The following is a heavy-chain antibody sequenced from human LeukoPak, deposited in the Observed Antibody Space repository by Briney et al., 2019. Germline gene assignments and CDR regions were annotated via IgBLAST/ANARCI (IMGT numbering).Heavy chain of an antibody. CDR2: IYYSGST. Sequence: PSETLSLTCTVSGGSISSGDYYWSWIRQLPGKGLEWIGYIYYSGSTYYNPSLKSRVTISVDTSKNQFSLKLSSVTAADTAVYYCARGRNYYDSSGYAFDIWGQGTMVTVSS. CDR1: GGSISSGDYY. V-gene: IGHV4-30-4*01. CDR3: ARGRNYYDSSGYAFDI. D-gene: IGHD3-22*01. J-gene: IGHJ3*02.